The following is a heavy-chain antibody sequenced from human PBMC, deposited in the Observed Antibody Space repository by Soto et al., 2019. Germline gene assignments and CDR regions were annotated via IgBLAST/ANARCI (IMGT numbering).Heavy chain of an antibody. D-gene: IGHD4-4*01. CDR2: FYYSGST. CDR1: GGSSSSGDYY. J-gene: IGHJ4*02. CDR3: ARSRDDYNAFFDY. Sequence: SQTLSLTCTVSGGSSSSGDYYWSWIRQRPGKGLEWIGYFYYSGSTYYNPSLKSRVTISVDTSKNQFSLKLSSVTAADTAVYYCARSRDDYNAFFDYWDQGGVVTVS. V-gene: IGHV4-31*03.